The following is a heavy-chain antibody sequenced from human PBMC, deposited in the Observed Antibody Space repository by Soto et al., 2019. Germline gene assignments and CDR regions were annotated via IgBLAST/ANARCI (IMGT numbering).Heavy chain of an antibody. CDR1: GFTFSSYA. J-gene: IGHJ4*02. D-gene: IGHD1-7*01. CDR3: AIWNYGFDY. CDR2: ISGSGGST. V-gene: IGHV3-23*01. Sequence: GGSLRLSCAASGFTFSSYAMSWVRQAPGKGLEWVSAISGSGGSTYYADSVKGRFTISRDNSKNTLFMQMNSLRAEDTAVYFCAIWNYGFDYWGQGTLVTVSS.